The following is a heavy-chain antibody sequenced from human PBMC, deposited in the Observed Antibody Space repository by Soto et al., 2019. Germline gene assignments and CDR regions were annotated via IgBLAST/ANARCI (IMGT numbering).Heavy chain of an antibody. CDR3: ARGHIVVVPAARDNWFDP. CDR2: INAGNGNT. V-gene: IGHV1-3*01. J-gene: IGHJ5*02. D-gene: IGHD2-2*01. Sequence: ASVKVSCKASGYTFTSYAMHWVRQAPGQRPGWMGWINAGNGNTKYSQKFQGRVTITRDTSASTAYMELSSLRSEDTAVYYCARGHIVVVPAARDNWFDPWGQGTLVTV. CDR1: GYTFTSYA.